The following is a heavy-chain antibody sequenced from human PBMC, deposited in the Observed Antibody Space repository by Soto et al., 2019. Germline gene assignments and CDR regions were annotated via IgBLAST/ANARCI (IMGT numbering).Heavy chain of an antibody. Sequence: TLCLTCAVSGGSISSGGYSWSWIRQPPGKGLEWIGFIYHTGSTYYNPSLESRVTLSVDRSKNQLYLRLNSVTAADTAGYYCPREYTGSFDSRGQGTLVTVSS. J-gene: IGHJ5*01. CDR1: GGSISSGGYS. CDR3: PREYTGSFDS. V-gene: IGHV4-30-2*01. CDR2: IYHTGST. D-gene: IGHD7-27*01.